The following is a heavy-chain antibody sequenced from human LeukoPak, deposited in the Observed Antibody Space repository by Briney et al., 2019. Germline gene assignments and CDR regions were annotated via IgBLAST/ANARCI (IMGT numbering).Heavy chain of an antibody. D-gene: IGHD3-10*01. CDR3: ARVVYYGSGSHHFFDY. CDR2: INPNSGGT. CDR1: GYTFTGYY. Sequence: GASVTVSFTASGYTFTGYYMHGVRQAPGQGREWMGWINPNSGGTNYAQKFQGRVTMTRDTSISTAYMELSRLRSDDTAVYYCARVVYYGSGSHHFFDYWGQGTLVTVPS. J-gene: IGHJ4*02. V-gene: IGHV1-2*02.